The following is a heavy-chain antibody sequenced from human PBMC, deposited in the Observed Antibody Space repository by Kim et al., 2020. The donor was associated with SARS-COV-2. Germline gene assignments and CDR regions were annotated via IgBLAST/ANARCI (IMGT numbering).Heavy chain of an antibody. CDR3: TTAITPYSSGWYLVVDY. V-gene: IGHV3-15*01. D-gene: IGHD6-19*01. CDR1: GFTFSNAW. J-gene: IGHJ4*02. Sequence: GGSLRLSCAASGFTFSNAWMSWVRQAPGKGLEWVGRIKSKTDGGTTDYAAPVKGRFTISRDDSKNTLYLQMNSLKTEDTAVYYCTTAITPYSSGWYLVVDYWGQGTLVTVSS. CDR2: IKSKTDGGTT.